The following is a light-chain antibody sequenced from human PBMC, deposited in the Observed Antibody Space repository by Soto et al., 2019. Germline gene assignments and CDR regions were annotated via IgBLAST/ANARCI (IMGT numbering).Light chain of an antibody. Sequence: QSALTQPPSASGSPGQSVTISCTGTSSDVGGYNYVSWYQQHPGKAPKLMIYEVSKRPSGVPDRFSGSKPGNTASLTVSGLQAEDEADYYCSSYAGSSNLVFGGGTKLTVL. CDR1: SSDVGGYNY. CDR3: SSYAGSSNLV. CDR2: EVS. J-gene: IGLJ2*01. V-gene: IGLV2-8*01.